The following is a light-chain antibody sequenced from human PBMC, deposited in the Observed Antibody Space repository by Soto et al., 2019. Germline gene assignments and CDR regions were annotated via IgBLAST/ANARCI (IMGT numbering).Light chain of an antibody. J-gene: IGKJ4*01. CDR1: QSVTSN. CDR3: QQYNSWPLT. V-gene: IGKV3-15*01. Sequence: EIVMTQSPATLSVSPGERATLSCRASQSVTSNLAWYQQKPGLAPRLLIYGASTRATGVPARFSGSGSGTEFILTISSLQSEDFAVYYCQQYNSWPLTFGGGTKV. CDR2: GAS.